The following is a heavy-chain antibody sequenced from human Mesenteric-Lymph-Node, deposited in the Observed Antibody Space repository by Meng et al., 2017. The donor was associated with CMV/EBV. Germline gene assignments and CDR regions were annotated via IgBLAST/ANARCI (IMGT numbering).Heavy chain of an antibody. CDR2: INPSGGTT. CDR3: AGDRSGFYRSSTRAGSMDV. D-gene: IGHD2-2*01. J-gene: IGHJ6*02. V-gene: IGHV1-46*01. CDR1: GYTFTSYY. Sequence: ASVKVSCKASGYTFTSYYMHWVRQAPGQGLEWMGIINPSGGTTSYAQKFQGRVTMTRDTSTSTVYMELSSLRSEDTAVYYCAGDRSGFYRSSTRAGSMDVWGQGTTVTVSS.